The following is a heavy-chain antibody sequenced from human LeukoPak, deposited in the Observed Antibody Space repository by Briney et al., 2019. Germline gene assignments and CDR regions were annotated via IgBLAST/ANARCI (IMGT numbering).Heavy chain of an antibody. CDR1: GFTFRSYA. D-gene: IGHD6-13*01. Sequence: GGSLRLSCAAFGFTFRSYAMSWVRQAPGKGLEWVSAISGSGGSTYYADSVKGRFAISRDNSKNTLYLQMNSLRAEDTAVYYCAKDDSLVEQQHDYWGQGTLVTVSS. J-gene: IGHJ4*02. V-gene: IGHV3-23*01. CDR2: ISGSGGST. CDR3: AKDDSLVEQQHDY.